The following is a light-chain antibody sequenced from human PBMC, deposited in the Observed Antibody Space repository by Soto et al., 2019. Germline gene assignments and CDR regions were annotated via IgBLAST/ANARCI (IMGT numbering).Light chain of an antibody. CDR1: QSVSSSY. CDR3: QQYGSSQWT. CDR2: GAS. Sequence: EIVLTQSPGTLSLSPGERDTLSCRASQSVSSSYLVWYQQKAGQAPRLLIYGASSRATGIPDRFSGSGSGTDFTLTISRLEPEDFAVYYCQQYGSSQWTFGQGTKVDIK. V-gene: IGKV3-20*01. J-gene: IGKJ1*01.